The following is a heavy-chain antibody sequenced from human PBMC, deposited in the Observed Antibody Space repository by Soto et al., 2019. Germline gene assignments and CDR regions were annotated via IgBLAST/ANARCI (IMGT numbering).Heavy chain of an antibody. CDR2: IHPSGQPI. Sequence: GGYLRLSCAVSGFTFSSSEMYWVRQAPGKGLEWISYIHPSGQPIFYADSVKGRFTISRDNANNSLFLQMNSLRAEDTAVYYCARRAGRWGQGTMVTVSS. J-gene: IGHJ3*01. CDR1: GFTFSSSE. CDR3: ARRAGR. V-gene: IGHV3-48*03. D-gene: IGHD6-13*01.